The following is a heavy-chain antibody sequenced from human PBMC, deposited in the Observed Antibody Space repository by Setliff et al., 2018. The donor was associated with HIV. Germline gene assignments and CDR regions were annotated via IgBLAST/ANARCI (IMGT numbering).Heavy chain of an antibody. J-gene: IGHJ4*02. Sequence: ASVKVSCKASGYTFTNYGISWVRQAPGQGLEWMGWISGYNGDTNYAQKVQGRVTMSIDTPTTTAYMELRRLRSDDTAVYYCAREALPTSDYHTFDSWGQGSLVTVSS. CDR3: AREALPTSDYHTFDS. V-gene: IGHV1-18*01. CDR2: ISGYNGDT. CDR1: GYTFTNYG. D-gene: IGHD3-16*01.